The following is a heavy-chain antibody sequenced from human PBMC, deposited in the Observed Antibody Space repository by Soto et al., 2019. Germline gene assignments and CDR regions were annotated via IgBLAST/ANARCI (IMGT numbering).Heavy chain of an antibody. CDR1: GYSFTSYW. D-gene: IGHD6-19*01. CDR2: IYPGDSDT. Sequence: PGESLTISCKGSGYSFTSYWIGWVRQMPGKGLEWMGIIYPGDSDTRYSPSFQGQVTISADKSISTAYLQWSSLKASDTAMYYCARLTEQWLATYNWFDPWGQGTLVTVSS. V-gene: IGHV5-51*01. J-gene: IGHJ5*02. CDR3: ARLTEQWLATYNWFDP.